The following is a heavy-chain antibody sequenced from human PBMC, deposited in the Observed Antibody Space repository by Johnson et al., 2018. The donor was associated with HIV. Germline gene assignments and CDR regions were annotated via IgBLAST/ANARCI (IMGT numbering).Heavy chain of an antibody. J-gene: IGHJ3*01. V-gene: IGHV3-72*01. CDR3: TRDRDGVGVS. D-gene: IGHD3-10*01. Sequence: MQLVESGGGLVQPGGSLRLSCVGSGFSFSDHFMDWVRQAPGKGLEWVGRIRNKPRSYSTEYAASVKGRFTVSRDDSKNSVYLQMSSLKTEDTAVYYCTRDRDGVGVSWGQGTMVTVSS. CDR1: GFSFSDHF. CDR2: IRNKPRSYST.